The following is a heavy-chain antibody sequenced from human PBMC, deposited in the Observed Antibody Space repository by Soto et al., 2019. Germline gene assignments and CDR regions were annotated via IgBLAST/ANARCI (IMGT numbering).Heavy chain of an antibody. CDR1: GFTFSTHT. Sequence: QVSLVESGGGVVQPGRSLRLSCAASGFTFSTHTMHWVRQAPGKGLEWVAFISYDGSKKYYADSVKGRFTISRDNSKHTLYLQMNSLRAEDTAVYSCVRVPSHDLLRYFDYWGRGTLVTVSS. V-gene: IGHV3-30-3*01. CDR2: ISYDGSKK. D-gene: IGHD3-3*01. CDR3: VRVPSHDLLRYFDY. J-gene: IGHJ4*02.